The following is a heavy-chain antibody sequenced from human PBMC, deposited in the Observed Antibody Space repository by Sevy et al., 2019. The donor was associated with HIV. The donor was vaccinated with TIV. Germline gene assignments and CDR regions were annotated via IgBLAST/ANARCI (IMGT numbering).Heavy chain of an antibody. Sequence: ASVKVSCKASGGTFSSYAISWVRQAPGQGLEWMGGIIPIFGTANYAQKFQGRVTITADESTSTAYMELSSLRSEDTAVYYCASDSETDGYNLLGYWGQGTLVTVSS. V-gene: IGHV1-69*13. J-gene: IGHJ4*02. CDR3: ASDSETDGYNLLGY. CDR2: IIPIFGTA. CDR1: GGTFSSYA. D-gene: IGHD5-12*01.